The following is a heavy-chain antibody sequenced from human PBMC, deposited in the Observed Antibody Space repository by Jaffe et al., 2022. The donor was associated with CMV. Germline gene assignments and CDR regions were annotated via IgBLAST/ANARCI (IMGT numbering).Heavy chain of an antibody. CDR1: GYSFTSYW. CDR2: IDPSDSYT. D-gene: IGHD1-1*01. Sequence: EVQLVQSGAEVKKPGESLRISCKGSGYSFTSYWISWVRQMPGKGLEWMGRIDPSDSYTNYSPSFQGHVTISADKSISTAYLQWSSLKASDTAMYYCARATTINWNDPTLHYYMDVWGKGTTVTVSS. CDR3: ARATTINWNDPTLHYYMDV. V-gene: IGHV5-10-1*03. J-gene: IGHJ6*03.